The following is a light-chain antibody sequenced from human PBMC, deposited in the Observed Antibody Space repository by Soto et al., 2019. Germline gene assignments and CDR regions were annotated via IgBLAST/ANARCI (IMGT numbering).Light chain of an antibody. V-gene: IGKV3-11*01. CDR3: QQRSNWPRT. CDR2: DAS. J-gene: IGKJ1*01. Sequence: EIVLTQSPATLSLSPGERATLSCRASQSVSAYLAWYQQKPGQAPRLLIYDASNRATDIPARFSGSGSGTDFTLTINSLEPEDFAVYYCQQRSNWPRTFGLGTKVEFK. CDR1: QSVSAY.